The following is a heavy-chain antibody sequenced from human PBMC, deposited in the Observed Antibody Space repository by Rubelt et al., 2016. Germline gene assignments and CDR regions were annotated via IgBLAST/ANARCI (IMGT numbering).Heavy chain of an antibody. J-gene: IGHJ5*02. CDR3: ARDLRVDYYGSVLGGWFDA. Sequence: SISGSGGSKYYGDSVKGRITISRDNAKNSLYLQMNSLRAEDTAVYYCARDLRVDYYGSVLGGWFDAWGQGTLVTVSS. D-gene: IGHD3-10*01. CDR2: ISGSGGSK. V-gene: IGHV3-11*01.